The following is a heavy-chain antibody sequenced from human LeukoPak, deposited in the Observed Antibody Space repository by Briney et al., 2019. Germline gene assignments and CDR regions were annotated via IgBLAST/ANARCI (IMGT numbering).Heavy chain of an antibody. J-gene: IGHJ1*01. CDR2: IHYSGNT. V-gene: IGHV4-59*01. CDR1: GGSISSYY. CDR3: ASIPEQQLVRGFQH. D-gene: IGHD6-13*01. Sequence: SETLSLTCTVSGGSISSYYWSWIRQPPGKGLEWIGYIHYSGNTNYNPSPNTRITISVDTSKNQLSLKLSSVTAADTAVYYCASIPEQQLVRGFQHWGQGTLVTVSS.